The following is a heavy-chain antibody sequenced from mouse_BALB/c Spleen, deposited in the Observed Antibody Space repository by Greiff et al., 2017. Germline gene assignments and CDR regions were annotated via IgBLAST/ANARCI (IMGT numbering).Heavy chain of an antibody. J-gene: IGHJ4*01. CDR3: ARDYYGSKDAMDY. D-gene: IGHD1-1*01. V-gene: IGHV14-1*02. Sequence: EVQLQQSGAELVRPGALVELSCKASGFNIKDYYMHWVKQRPEQGLEWIGWIDPENGNTIYDPKFQGKASITADTSSNTAYLQLSSLTSEDTAVYYCARDYYGSKDAMDYWGQGTSVTVSS. CDR1: GFNIKDYY. CDR2: IDPENGNT.